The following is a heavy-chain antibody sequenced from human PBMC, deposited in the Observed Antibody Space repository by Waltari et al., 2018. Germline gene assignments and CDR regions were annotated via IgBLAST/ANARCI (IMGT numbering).Heavy chain of an antibody. D-gene: IGHD6-25*01. CDR3: ARGDTIAAVHNWFDP. J-gene: IGHJ5*02. Sequence: EVQLVESGGGLVKPGGSLRLSCAASGFTFSSYSMSWVRQAPGKGLGWVSSIGSSSSYLYYADSVKGRFTISRDNAKSSLYLQMDSLRVEDTAVYYCARGDTIAAVHNWFDPWGQGTLVTVSS. CDR2: IGSSSSYL. V-gene: IGHV3-21*01. CDR1: GFTFSSYS.